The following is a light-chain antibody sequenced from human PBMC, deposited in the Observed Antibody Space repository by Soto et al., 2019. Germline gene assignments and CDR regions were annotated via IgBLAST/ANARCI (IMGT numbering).Light chain of an antibody. CDR3: QQYNGYGR. CDR1: QSISTW. Sequence: DIQMTQSPSTLSASVGDTVTITCRASQSISTWLAWYQQKPGKAPKLLIYKASSLESGVPPRFSGSGSGTEFTLSISGLQPDDFATYYCQQYNGYGRFGQGTKVDIK. V-gene: IGKV1-5*03. CDR2: KAS. J-gene: IGKJ1*01.